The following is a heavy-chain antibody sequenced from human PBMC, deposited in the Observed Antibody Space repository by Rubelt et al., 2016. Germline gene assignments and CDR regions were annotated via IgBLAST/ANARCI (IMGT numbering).Heavy chain of an antibody. CDR3: ARGRRFGPPKYYYYYGMDV. Sequence: QVQLQQWGAGLLKPSETLSLTCAVYGGSFSGYYWSWIRQPPGKGLEWIGEINHSGSTNSNPSLKGGVPILVDTSKNQFSLKLSAVTAADTAVYYCARGRRFGPPKYYYYYGMDVWGQGTTVTVSS. J-gene: IGHJ6*02. CDR1: GGSFSGYY. D-gene: IGHD3-10*01. V-gene: IGHV4-34*01. CDR2: INHSGST.